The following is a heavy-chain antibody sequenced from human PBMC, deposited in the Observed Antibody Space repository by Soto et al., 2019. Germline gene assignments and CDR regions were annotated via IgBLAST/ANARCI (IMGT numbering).Heavy chain of an antibody. D-gene: IGHD3-22*01. CDR2: ISGSGGST. CDR3: AKDPDYDSTGDFDY. J-gene: IGHJ4*02. CDR1: GFTFSSYA. Sequence: EVQLLESGGGLVQPGGSLRLSCAASGFTFSSYAMSWVRQAPGKGLEWDSAISGSGGSTYYAVSVKGRFTISRDNSKNTLYLQMNSLRAEDTAVYYCAKDPDYDSTGDFDYWGQGTLVTVSS. V-gene: IGHV3-23*01.